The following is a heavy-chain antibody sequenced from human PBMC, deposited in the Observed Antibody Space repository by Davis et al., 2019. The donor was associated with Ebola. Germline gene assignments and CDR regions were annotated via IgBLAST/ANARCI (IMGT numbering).Heavy chain of an antibody. CDR3: ARDLTGDRHWFDP. CDR2: ISSSSSYI. J-gene: IGHJ5*02. CDR1: GFTFSSYS. Sequence: GESLKISCAASGFTFSSYSMNWVRQAPGKGLEWVSSISSSSSYIYYADSVKGRFTISRDSAKNSLYLQMNSLRAEDTAVYYCARDLTGDRHWFDPWGQGTLVTVSS. V-gene: IGHV3-21*01. D-gene: IGHD7-27*01.